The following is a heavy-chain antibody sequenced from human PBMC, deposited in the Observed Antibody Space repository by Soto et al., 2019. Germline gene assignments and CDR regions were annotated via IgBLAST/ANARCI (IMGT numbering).Heavy chain of an antibody. CDR2: IYYSGST. CDR1: GGSISSGGYY. CDR3: ARGIDTYYYDSSGYYTIDY. D-gene: IGHD3-22*01. J-gene: IGHJ4*02. V-gene: IGHV4-31*03. Sequence: SSETLSLTCTVSGGSISSGGYYWSWIRQHPGKGLEWIGYIYYSGSTYYNPSLKSRVTISVDTSKNQFSLKLSSVTAADTAVYYCARGIDTYYYDSSGYYTIDYWGQGTLVTVSS.